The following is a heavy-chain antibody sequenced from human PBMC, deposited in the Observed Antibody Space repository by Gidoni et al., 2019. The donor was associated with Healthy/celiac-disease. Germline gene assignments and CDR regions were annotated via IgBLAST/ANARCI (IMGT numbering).Heavy chain of an antibody. Sequence: VQLVESGGGVVQPGRSLRLSCAASGFTFSSYAKHWVRQAPGKGLEWVAVIAYDGSNKYYADSVKGRFTISRDNSKNTLYLQMNSLRAEDTAVYYCARGDSSSWYSYYGMDVWGQGTTVTVSS. V-gene: IGHV3-30-3*01. CDR2: IAYDGSNK. CDR1: GFTFSSYA. CDR3: ARGDSSSWYSYYGMDV. D-gene: IGHD6-13*01. J-gene: IGHJ6*02.